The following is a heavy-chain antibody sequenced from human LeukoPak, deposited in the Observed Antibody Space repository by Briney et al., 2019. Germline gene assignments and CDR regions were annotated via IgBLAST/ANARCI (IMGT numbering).Heavy chain of an antibody. CDR2: INPSGGST. D-gene: IGHD2-15*01. J-gene: IGHJ4*02. Sequence: GASVKVSCKASGYTFTSYYMHWVRQAPGQGLEWMGIINPSGGSTSYAQKFQGRVTMTRNTSISTAYMELSSLRSEDTAVYYCARGLSPKGGGSSLFDYWGQGTLVTVSS. V-gene: IGHV1-46*01. CDR3: ARGLSPKGGGSSLFDY. CDR1: GYTFTSYY.